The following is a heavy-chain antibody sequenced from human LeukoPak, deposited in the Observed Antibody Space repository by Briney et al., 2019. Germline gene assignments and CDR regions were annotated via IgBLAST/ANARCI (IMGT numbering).Heavy chain of an antibody. J-gene: IGHJ4*02. V-gene: IGHV4-39*07. D-gene: IGHD3-10*01. CDR2: INHSGST. CDR1: GGSISSGSYY. Sequence: SQTLSLTCTVSGGSISSGSYYWSWIRQPPGKGLEWIGEINHSGSTNYNPSLKSRVTISVDTSKNQFSLKLSSVTAADTAVYYCARGITMVRGADLWGQGTLVTVSS. CDR3: ARGITMVRGADL.